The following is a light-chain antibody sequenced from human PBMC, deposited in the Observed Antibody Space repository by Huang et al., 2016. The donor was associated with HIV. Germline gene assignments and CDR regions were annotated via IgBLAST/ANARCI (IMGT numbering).Light chain of an antibody. CDR3: QHYNNWPPLVT. CDR2: GAS. V-gene: IGKV3-15*01. CDR1: QSINSN. J-gene: IGKJ4*02. Sequence: EIVMTQSPATLSVSPGERATVSCRASQSINSNLAWYQQKPGQAPRLLIYGASTRATGIPARFRGSGSATELTLTISSLQSEDFALYYCQHYNNWPPLVTFGGGTKVEIK.